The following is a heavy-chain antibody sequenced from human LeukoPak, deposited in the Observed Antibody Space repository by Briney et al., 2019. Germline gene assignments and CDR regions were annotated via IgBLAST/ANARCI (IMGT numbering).Heavy chain of an antibody. Sequence: GGSLRLSCAASGFTVSSNYMSWVRQAPGKGLEWVSVIYSGGSTYYADSVKGRFTISRDNSKNTLYLQMNSLRAEDTALYYCAKDPNGDFIGTFDIWSQGTMVTVSS. CDR2: IYSGGST. J-gene: IGHJ3*02. V-gene: IGHV3-53*01. D-gene: IGHD4-17*01. CDR3: AKDPNGDFIGTFDI. CDR1: GFTVSSNY.